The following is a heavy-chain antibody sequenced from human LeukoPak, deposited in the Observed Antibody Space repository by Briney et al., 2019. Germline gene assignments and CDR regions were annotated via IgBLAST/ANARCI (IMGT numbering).Heavy chain of an antibody. CDR1: GFTLSDYY. CDR2: ISSSSTYT. Sequence: GGSLRLSCAASGFTLSDYYMSWIRQAPGKGLEWVSYISSSSTYTNYADSVKGRFTISRDNAKNSLYLQMNSLRAEDTAVYYCARDPVSSSWYGYFQHWGQGTLVSVSS. CDR3: ARDPVSSSWYGYFQH. V-gene: IGHV3-11*05. D-gene: IGHD6-13*01. J-gene: IGHJ1*01.